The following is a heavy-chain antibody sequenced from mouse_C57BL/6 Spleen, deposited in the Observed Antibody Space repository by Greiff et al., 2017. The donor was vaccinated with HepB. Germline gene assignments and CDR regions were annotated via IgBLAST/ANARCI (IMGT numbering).Heavy chain of an antibody. V-gene: IGHV1-69*01. CDR3: ARGGNYWYFDV. CDR2: IDPSDSYT. D-gene: IGHD2-1*01. Sequence: QVQLQQPGAELVMPGASVKLSCKASGYTFTSYWMPWVKQRPGQGLEWIGEIDPSDSYTNYNQKFKGKSTLTVDKSSSTAYMQLSSLTSEDSAVYYCARGGNYWYFDVWGTGTTVTVSS. CDR1: GYTFTSYW. J-gene: IGHJ1*03.